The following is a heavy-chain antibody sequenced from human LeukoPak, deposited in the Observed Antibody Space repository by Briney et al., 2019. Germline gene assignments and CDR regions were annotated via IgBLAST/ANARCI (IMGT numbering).Heavy chain of an antibody. CDR2: ISYDGSNK. J-gene: IGHJ4*02. CDR3: TRDSQLNTYGYSYGLFDY. Sequence: PGRSLRLSCAASGVTFSSYAMHWVRQAPGKGLEWVAVISYDGSNKYYADSVKGRFTISRDNSKNTLYLQMNSLRAEDTAVYYCTRDSQLNTYGYSYGLFDYWGQGTLVTVSS. CDR1: GVTFSSYA. V-gene: IGHV3-30-3*01. D-gene: IGHD5-18*01.